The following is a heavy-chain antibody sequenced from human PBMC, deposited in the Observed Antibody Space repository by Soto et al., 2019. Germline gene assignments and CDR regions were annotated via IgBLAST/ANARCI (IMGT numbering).Heavy chain of an antibody. CDR3: SQVPIVVVIYLFDD. CDR1: GGSFSVYY. CDR2: INHSGST. Sequence: PSGPLALTCAVSGGSFSVYYWSWIRQPPGKGLEWIGEINHSGSTNYNPSLKSRVTISVDTSKNQFSLKLSSVTAADTAVYYCSQVPIVVVIYLFDDWGQGILVTV. J-gene: IGHJ4*02. D-gene: IGHD3-22*01. V-gene: IGHV4-34*01.